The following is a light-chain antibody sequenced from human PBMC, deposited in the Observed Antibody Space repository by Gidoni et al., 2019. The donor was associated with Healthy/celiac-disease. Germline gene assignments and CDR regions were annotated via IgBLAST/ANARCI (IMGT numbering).Light chain of an antibody. CDR1: KLGDEY. CDR2: QDS. J-gene: IGLJ2*01. Sequence: SYELTQHPSLSVPPGQTASITCSGDKLGDEYACWYQQKPGQSPVLVIYQDSKRPSGIPERFSGSNSGNTATLTISGTQAMDEADYYCQAWDSSTYVVFGGGTKLTVL. V-gene: IGLV3-1*01. CDR3: QAWDSSTYVV.